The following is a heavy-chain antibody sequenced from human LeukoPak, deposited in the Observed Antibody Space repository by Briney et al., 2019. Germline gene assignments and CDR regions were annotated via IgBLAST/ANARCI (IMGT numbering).Heavy chain of an antibody. V-gene: IGHV4-4*09. D-gene: IGHD2-2*01. J-gene: IGHJ6*03. CDR2: IYTSGST. CDR1: GGSISSYY. Sequence: PSETLSLACTVSGGSISSYYWSWIRQPPGKGLEWIGYIYTSGSTNYNPSLKSRVTISVDTSKNQFSLKLSSVTAADTAVYYCARQGYDIVVVPAAYYYYYMDVWGKGTTVTVSS. CDR3: ARQGYDIVVVPAAYYYYYMDV.